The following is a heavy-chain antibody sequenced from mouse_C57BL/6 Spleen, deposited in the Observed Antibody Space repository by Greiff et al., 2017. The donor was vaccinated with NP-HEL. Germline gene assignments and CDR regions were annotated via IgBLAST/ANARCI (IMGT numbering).Heavy chain of an antibody. D-gene: IGHD2-4*01. J-gene: IGHJ2*01. Sequence: VKLMESGGGLVQPGGSLSLSCAASGFTFTDYYMSWVRQPPGKALEWLGFIRNKANGYTTEYSASVKGRFTISRDNSQSILYLQMNALRAEDSATYYCARSLYDYDTGYYFDYWGQGTTLTVSS. CDR1: GFTFTDYY. CDR3: ARSLYDYDTGYYFDY. V-gene: IGHV7-3*01. CDR2: IRNKANGYTT.